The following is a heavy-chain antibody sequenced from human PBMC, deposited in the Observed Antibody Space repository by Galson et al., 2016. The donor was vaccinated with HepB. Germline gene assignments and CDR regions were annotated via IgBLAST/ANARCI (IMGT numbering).Heavy chain of an antibody. Sequence: SLRLSCAASGFIFSSYGMHWVRQAPGKGLEWVTFVSYDGTNTKYGDSMRGRFTVSRDNSNNTLYLQMNSLRDEDTAVYYCARSFTENDYGDFIPRYWGQGPLATASS. CDR1: GFIFSSYG. CDR3: ARSFTENDYGDFIPRY. J-gene: IGHJ4*02. CDR2: VSYDGTNT. D-gene: IGHD4-17*01. V-gene: IGHV3-30*03.